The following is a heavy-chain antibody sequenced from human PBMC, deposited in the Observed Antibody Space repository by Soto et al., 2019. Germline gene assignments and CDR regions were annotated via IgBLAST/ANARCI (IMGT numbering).Heavy chain of an antibody. D-gene: IGHD3-3*01. CDR2: IYHSGST. V-gene: IGHV4-4*02. J-gene: IGHJ3*02. Sequence: QVQLQESGPGLVKPSGTLSLTCAVSSGSISSSNWWSRVRQPPGKGLDGIGEIYHSGSTNYNPSLKSRVTISVDKSKNQFSLKLTSVTAADTAVYYCARDLFGVVVVDGSFDIWGQGTMVTVSS. CDR1: SGSISSSNW. CDR3: ARDLFGVVVVDGSFDI.